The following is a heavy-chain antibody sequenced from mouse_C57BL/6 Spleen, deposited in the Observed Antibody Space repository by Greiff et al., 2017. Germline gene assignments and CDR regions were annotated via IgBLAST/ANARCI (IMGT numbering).Heavy chain of an antibody. CDR3: AGYSYESYFGY. J-gene: IGHJ2*01. V-gene: IGHV7-3*01. CDR1: GFTFTDYY. Sequence: EVQLVESGGGLVQPGGSLSLSCAASGFTFTDYYMSWVRQPPGQALEWLGFIRNKANGYTTEYSASVKGRLTISRDNTQSILYLPMNALRAEDSATCYCAGYSYESYFGYWGQGTTLTVSS. D-gene: IGHD2-12*01. CDR2: IRNKANGYTT.